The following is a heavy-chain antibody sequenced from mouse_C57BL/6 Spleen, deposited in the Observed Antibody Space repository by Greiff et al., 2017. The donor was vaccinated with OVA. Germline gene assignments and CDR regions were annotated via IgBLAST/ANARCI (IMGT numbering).Heavy chain of an antibody. CDR3: ARGDGPYYFDY. V-gene: IGHV1-50*01. Sequence: QVQLQQSGAELVKPGASVKLSCKASGYTFTSYWMQWVKQRPGQGLEWIGEIDPSDSYTNYNQKFKGKATLTVDTSSSTAYMQLSSLTSEDSAVYYCARGDGPYYFDYWGQGTTLTVSS. CDR1: GYTFTSYW. CDR2: IDPSDSYT. J-gene: IGHJ2*01. D-gene: IGHD1-2*01.